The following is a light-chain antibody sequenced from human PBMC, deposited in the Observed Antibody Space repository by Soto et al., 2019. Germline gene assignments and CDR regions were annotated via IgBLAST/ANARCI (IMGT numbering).Light chain of an antibody. CDR3: QQANSFPPWT. CDR1: QDISNW. Sequence: DIQMTQSPSSVSASVGDSVTITCRASQDISNWLAWYQQKPGKAPKLLIYTASSLQSGVPSRFSGSGSGTDFTLAISGLQPEDFVTYYCQQANSFPPWTFGQGTKVEIQ. CDR2: TAS. V-gene: IGKV1-12*01. J-gene: IGKJ1*01.